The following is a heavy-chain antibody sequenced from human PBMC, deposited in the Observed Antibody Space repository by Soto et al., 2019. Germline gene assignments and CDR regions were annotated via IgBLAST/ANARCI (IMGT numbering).Heavy chain of an antibody. D-gene: IGHD1-26*01. V-gene: IGHV1-69*01. CDR3: ARVVVGSRLSLDY. CDR1: GGTFSSYT. CDR2: ISPIFGTP. J-gene: IGHJ4*02. Sequence: QVQLVQSGAEVKKPGSSVTVSCKASGGTFSSYTISWVRQAPGQGLEWMAGISPIFGTPIYEQKFQDRVTITADDSTKTAYMEMNRLTSEDTAVYYCARVVVGSRLSLDYWGQGTLVTISS.